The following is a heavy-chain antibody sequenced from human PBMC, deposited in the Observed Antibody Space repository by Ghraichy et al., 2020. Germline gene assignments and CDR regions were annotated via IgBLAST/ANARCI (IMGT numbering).Heavy chain of an antibody. CDR1: GFTFSDYY. D-gene: IGHD2-15*01. CDR2: ISSSSSYT. V-gene: IGHV3-11*06. Sequence: GGSLRLSCAASGFTFSDYYMSWIRQAPGKGLEWVSYISSSSSYTNYADSVKGRFTISRDNAKNSLYLQMNSLRAEDTAVYYCASICSGGSCYGNDAFDIWGQGTMVTVSS. CDR3: ASICSGGSCYGNDAFDI. J-gene: IGHJ3*02.